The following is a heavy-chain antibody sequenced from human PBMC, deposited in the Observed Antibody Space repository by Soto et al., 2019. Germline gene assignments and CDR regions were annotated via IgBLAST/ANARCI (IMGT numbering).Heavy chain of an antibody. V-gene: IGHV3-23*01. CDR1: GFTFSSYA. D-gene: IGHD1-26*01. Sequence: EVQLLESGGGLVQPGGSLRLSCAASGFTFSSYAMRWVRQAPVKGLEWVSAISGSGGSTYYADSVKGRFTISRDNSKNTLYLQMNSLRAEDTAVYSCARRGSGSYYDYWDQGTLVTVSS. CDR2: ISGSGGST. J-gene: IGHJ4*02. CDR3: ARRGSGSYYDY.